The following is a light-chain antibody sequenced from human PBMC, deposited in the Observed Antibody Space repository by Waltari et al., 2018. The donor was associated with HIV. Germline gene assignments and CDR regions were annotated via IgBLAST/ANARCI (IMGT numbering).Light chain of an antibody. Sequence: QSALTQPASVSGSPGQSITLSCSGTWSDIGSYDLVSWYPHFPGKAPKRILYDVNEPPSGVSPRYSGSKSGHTASLVISGLQSEDEADYYCCSYAGSGTFVVFGGGTRLTV. J-gene: IGLJ3*02. CDR3: CSYAGSGTFVV. CDR1: WSDIGSYDL. CDR2: DVN. V-gene: IGLV2-23*02.